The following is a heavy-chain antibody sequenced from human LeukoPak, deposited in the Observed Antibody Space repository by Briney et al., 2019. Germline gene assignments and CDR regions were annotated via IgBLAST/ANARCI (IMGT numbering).Heavy chain of an antibody. CDR2: IYPGDSDT. V-gene: IGHV5-51*01. CDR1: GYSFTTYW. CDR3: ARRDASGSYPLD. Sequence: GESLKISCKGSGYSFTTYWIDWVRQMPGKGLEWMGIIYPGDSDTRYRPSFQGQVTISADKSISTAYLQWSSLKASDTAMYHCARRDASGSYPLDWGQGTLVTVSS. D-gene: IGHD3-10*01. J-gene: IGHJ4*02.